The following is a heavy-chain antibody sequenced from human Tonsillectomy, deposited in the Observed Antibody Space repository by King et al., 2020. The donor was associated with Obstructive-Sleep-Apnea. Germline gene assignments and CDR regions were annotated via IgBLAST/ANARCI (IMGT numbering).Heavy chain of an antibody. CDR3: ATWHIAAAGLWFDP. Sequence: QLVQSGAEVKKPGASVKVSCKVSGYTLTELSMHWVRQAPGKGLEWMGGFDPEDGETIYAQKFQGRVTMTEDTSTDTAYMELSSLRSVDTAVYYCATWHIAAAGLWFDPWGQGTLVTVSS. D-gene: IGHD6-13*01. CDR2: FDPEDGET. J-gene: IGHJ5*02. V-gene: IGHV1-24*01. CDR1: GYTLTELS.